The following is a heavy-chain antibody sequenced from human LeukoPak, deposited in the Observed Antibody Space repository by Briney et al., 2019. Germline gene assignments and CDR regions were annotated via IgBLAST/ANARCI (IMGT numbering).Heavy chain of an antibody. Sequence: SETLSLTCTVSGGSISSSSHYWGWIRQPPGKGLEWIGSMFYSGGTYYNPSLKSRVTISIDTSKNQFSLKLNSVTAADTAVYYCARLVRYCSSDSCYPIDYWGQGTLVTVSS. CDR2: MFYSGGT. V-gene: IGHV4-39*01. CDR3: ARLVRYCSSDSCYPIDY. J-gene: IGHJ4*02. D-gene: IGHD2-2*01. CDR1: GGSISSSSHY.